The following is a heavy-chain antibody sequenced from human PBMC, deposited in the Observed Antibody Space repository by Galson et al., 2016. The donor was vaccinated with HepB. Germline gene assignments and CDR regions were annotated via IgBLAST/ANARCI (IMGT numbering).Heavy chain of an antibody. CDR2: IIPMFGTP. V-gene: IGHV1-69*01. Sequence: QSGAEVKKPGESLKISCKASGGTFSSFAINWVRQAPGQGLEWMGGIIPMFGTPNHAQKFRGRVTITADESTSTAYMELSSLRSQDTAVYFCASHTRGQYDSGRYEVNYWGQGTLVTVSS. D-gene: IGHD3-10*01. J-gene: IGHJ4*02. CDR1: GGTFSSFA. CDR3: ASHTRGQYDSGRYEVNY.